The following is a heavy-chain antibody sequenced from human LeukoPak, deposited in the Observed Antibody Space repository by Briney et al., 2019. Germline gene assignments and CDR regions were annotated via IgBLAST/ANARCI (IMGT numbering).Heavy chain of an antibody. CDR2: IYTSGST. D-gene: IGHD6-19*01. Sequence: PSETLSLTCTVSGGSISSSSYYWGWIRQPAGKGLEWIGRIYTSGSTNYNPSLKSRVTISVDTSKNQFSLKLSSVTAADTAVYYCAREPQYRSSGWLFYWFDPWGQRTLVTVSS. CDR3: AREPQYRSSGWLFYWFDP. CDR1: GGSISSSSYY. J-gene: IGHJ5*02. V-gene: IGHV4-61*02.